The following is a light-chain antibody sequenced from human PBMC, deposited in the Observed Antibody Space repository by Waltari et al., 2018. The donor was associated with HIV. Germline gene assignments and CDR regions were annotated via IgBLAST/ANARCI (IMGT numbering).Light chain of an antibody. CDR2: DNN. V-gene: IGLV1-44*01. Sequence: VLTQPPSASGTPGQRVTISCSGGASNIGRKSVSWYQQLPGSAPKLLIYDNNRRPAGVSGRFSGSRSGASAFLAISGLQSEDEAVYSCATWDDSLKGVIFGGGTKLTVL. CDR3: ATWDDSLKGVI. CDR1: ASNIGRKS. J-gene: IGLJ2*01.